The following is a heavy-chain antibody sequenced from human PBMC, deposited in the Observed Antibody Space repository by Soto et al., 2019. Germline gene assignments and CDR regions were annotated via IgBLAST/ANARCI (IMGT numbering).Heavy chain of an antibody. V-gene: IGHV1-69*01. CDR1: GGTFSSYA. CDR3: ASASQIELGSYPSYYYGMDV. D-gene: IGHD3-16*01. CDR2: IIPIFGTA. Sequence: QVQLVQSGAEVKKPGSSVKVSCKASGGTFSSYAISWVRQAPGQGLEWMGGIIPIFGTANYVQKFQGRVTITADESTSTAYMELSSLRSEDTAVYYCASASQIELGSYPSYYYGMDVWGQGTTVTVSS. J-gene: IGHJ6*02.